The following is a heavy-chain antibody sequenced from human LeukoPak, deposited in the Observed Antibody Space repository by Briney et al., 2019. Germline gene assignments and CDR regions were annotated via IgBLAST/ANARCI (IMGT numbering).Heavy chain of an antibody. CDR1: GGSISSGSYY. CDR3: ARRGPYGSGSYYKGRWFDP. V-gene: IGHV4-61*09. J-gene: IGHJ5*02. D-gene: IGHD3-10*01. CDR2: IYTSGST. Sequence: PSETLSLTCTVSGGSISSGSYYWSWIRQPAGKGLEWIGHIYTSGSTNYNPSLKSRDTISVDTSKNQFSLKLSSVTAADTAVYYCARRGPYGSGSYYKGRWFDPWGRGTLVTVSS.